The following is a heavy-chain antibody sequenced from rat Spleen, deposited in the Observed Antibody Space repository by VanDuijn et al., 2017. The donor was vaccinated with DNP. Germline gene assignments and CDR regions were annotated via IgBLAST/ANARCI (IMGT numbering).Heavy chain of an antibody. V-gene: IGHV5S23*01. CDR1: GFTFSNYD. CDR3: ARGVTRFDY. J-gene: IGHJ2*01. D-gene: IGHD4-5*01. CDR2: ISTGGTIT. Sequence: EVQLVESGGGLVQPGRSLKLSCEASGFTFSNYDMAWVRQAPMKGLEWVASISTGGTITYYRDSVKGRFTISRANAQNTLFLEMNSLSSEDTATYYCARGVTRFDYWGQGVMVTVSS.